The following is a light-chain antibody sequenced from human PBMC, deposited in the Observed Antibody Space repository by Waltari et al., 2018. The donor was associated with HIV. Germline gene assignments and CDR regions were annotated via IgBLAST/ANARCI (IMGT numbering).Light chain of an antibody. Sequence: QSVLTQPASVSGFAGQSITIPCGGSSGDIGSFNFVSWYYSRPYQAPRLILYDVRIRPSWVSARFAGSNTGNTASLTISGRNSEDEGIYYCCSYSRGGDSYVFGPGT. V-gene: IGLV2-14*01. J-gene: IGLJ1*01. CDR1: SGDIGSFNF. CDR2: DVR. CDR3: CSYSRGGDSYV.